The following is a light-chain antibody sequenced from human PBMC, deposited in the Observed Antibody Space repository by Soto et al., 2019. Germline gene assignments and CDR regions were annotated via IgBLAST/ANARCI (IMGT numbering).Light chain of an antibody. V-gene: IGLV2-23*01. CDR3: CSYAGNTTWV. CDR2: EGT. CDR1: SSDVGNYNL. J-gene: IGLJ3*02. Sequence: QSVLTQPASVSGSPGQSLTISCTGTSSDVGNYNLVSWYQHHPGTAPKLMIYEGTKRPSGVSNRFSASKSGNTASLTISGLQAEDEADYYCCSYAGNTTWVFGGGTKLTVL.